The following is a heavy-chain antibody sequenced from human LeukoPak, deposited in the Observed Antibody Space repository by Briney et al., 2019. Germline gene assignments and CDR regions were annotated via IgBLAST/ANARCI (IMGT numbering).Heavy chain of an antibody. CDR2: MNPNSGNT. J-gene: IGHJ5*02. CDR3: ARDNSVGDNAWWFDP. D-gene: IGHD1-26*01. V-gene: IGHV1-8*02. Sequence: ASVKVSCKASGYTFTSYGISWVRQAPGQGLEWMGWMNPNSGNTGYAQKFQGRVTITRNTSISTAYMELSSLRSEDTAVYYCARDNSVGDNAWWFDPWGQGTLVTVSS. CDR1: GYTFTSYG.